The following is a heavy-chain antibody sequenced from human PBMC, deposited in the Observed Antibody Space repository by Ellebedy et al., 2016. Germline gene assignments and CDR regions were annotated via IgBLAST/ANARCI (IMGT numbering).Heavy chain of an antibody. CDR3: AKDRDDAGDFVFDS. CDR2: INGGGYTT. CDR1: ELNLGNYF. Sequence: GESLKISXTASELNLGNYFMSWVRQAPGKGLEWVSTINGGGYTTYFADSVRGRFAISRDDPKSTLYLQMNNLRAEDTAVYYCAKDRDDAGDFVFDSWGQGTLVTVSS. J-gene: IGHJ4*02. V-gene: IGHV3-23*01. D-gene: IGHD4-17*01.